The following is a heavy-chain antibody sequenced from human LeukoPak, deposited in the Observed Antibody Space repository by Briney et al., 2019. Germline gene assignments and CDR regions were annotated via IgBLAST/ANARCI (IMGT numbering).Heavy chain of an antibody. CDR3: ASTENRRGYYDSSPLL. J-gene: IGHJ4*02. CDR2: ISYDGSNK. CDR1: GFTFSSYA. D-gene: IGHD3-22*01. Sequence: PGGSLRLSCAASGFTFSSYAMHWVRQAPGKGLEWVAVISYDGSNKYYADSVKGRFTISRDNSKNTLYLQMNSLRAEDTAVYYCASTENRRGYYDSSPLLGGQGTLVTVSS. V-gene: IGHV3-30-3*01.